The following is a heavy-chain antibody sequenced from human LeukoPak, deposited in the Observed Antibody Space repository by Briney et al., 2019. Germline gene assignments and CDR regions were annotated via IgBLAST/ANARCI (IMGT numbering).Heavy chain of an antibody. V-gene: IGHV1-2*02. J-gene: IGHJ4*02. CDR3: ASGLGYCSSTGCLTGPYFDY. CDR1: GYTFTGYY. Sequence: ASVNVSCKASGYTFTGYYMHWVRQAPGQGLEWMGWINPNSGGTNYAQKFQGRVTMTRDTSISTAYMELSRLRSDDTAVYYCASGLGYCSSTGCLTGPYFDYWGQGTLVTVSS. CDR2: INPNSGGT. D-gene: IGHD2-2*01.